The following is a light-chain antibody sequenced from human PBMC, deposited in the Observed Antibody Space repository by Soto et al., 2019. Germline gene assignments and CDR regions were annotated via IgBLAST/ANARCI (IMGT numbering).Light chain of an antibody. Sequence: QSALTQPASVSGTPGQSITISCTGTSSDVGAYNYVSWYQQHPGEAPKLIIYGVTNRPSGVSYRFSGSKSDYTASLTISGLQAEDEADYYCSSYSTSFFYVFGTGTEVTVL. CDR2: GVT. V-gene: IGLV2-14*01. CDR3: SSYSTSFFYV. J-gene: IGLJ1*01. CDR1: SSDVGAYNY.